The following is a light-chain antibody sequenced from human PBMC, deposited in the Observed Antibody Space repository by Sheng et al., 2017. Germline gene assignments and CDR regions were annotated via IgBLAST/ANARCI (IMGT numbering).Light chain of an antibody. J-gene: IGKJ2*01. V-gene: IGKV3-20*01. CDR3: QQYATSTRT. CDR2: TAS. CDR1: QSVANNL. Sequence: IVLTQSPGTLSLSPGETATLSCRASQSVANNLLAWYQQKPGQAPRLLIYTASNRATGFPDRFSGSGSGTDFTLTISRLEPQDFAMYYCQQYATSTRTFGQGTQAGDQT.